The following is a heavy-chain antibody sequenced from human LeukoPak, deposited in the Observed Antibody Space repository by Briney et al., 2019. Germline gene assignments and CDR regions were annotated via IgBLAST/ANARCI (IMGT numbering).Heavy chain of an antibody. Sequence: SETLSLTCTVSGVTISSYYWSWIRQPPGKGLEWIGYIYYSGSTNYNPSLKSRVTISVDASKNQFSLKLSSVTAADTAVYYCARDRRRYYGSGLHAFDIWGQGTMVTVSS. J-gene: IGHJ3*02. D-gene: IGHD3-10*01. CDR3: ARDRRRYYGSGLHAFDI. CDR1: GVTISSYY. CDR2: IYYSGST. V-gene: IGHV4-59*01.